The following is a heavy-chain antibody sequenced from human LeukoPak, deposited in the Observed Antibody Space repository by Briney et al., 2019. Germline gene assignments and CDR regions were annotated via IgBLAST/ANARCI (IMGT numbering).Heavy chain of an antibody. CDR3: ARTYSGSYDY. CDR2: IYYSGST. Sequence: PSETLSLTCTVSGGSISSGSYYWSWIRQPPGKGLEWIGYIYYSGSTNYNPSLKSRVTISVDTSKNQFSLKLSSVTAADTAVYYCARTYSGSYDYWGQGTLVTVSS. V-gene: IGHV4-61*01. J-gene: IGHJ4*02. D-gene: IGHD1-26*01. CDR1: GGSISSGSYY.